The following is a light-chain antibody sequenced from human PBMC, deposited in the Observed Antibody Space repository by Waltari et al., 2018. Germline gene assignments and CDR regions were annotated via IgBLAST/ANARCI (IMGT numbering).Light chain of an antibody. V-gene: IGLV2-11*01. CDR1: RRAVARYNY. CDR3: CSYAGSSIVV. CDR2: DVT. Sequence: QSALTQPRSVSGSPPQSVTISRPGTRRAVARYNYSSWYQHRPGKAPKLMIYDVTTRRSGVPDRFSGSKSGNTASLTISGLQAEDDADYYCCSYAGSSIVVFGGGTKLTVL. J-gene: IGLJ2*01.